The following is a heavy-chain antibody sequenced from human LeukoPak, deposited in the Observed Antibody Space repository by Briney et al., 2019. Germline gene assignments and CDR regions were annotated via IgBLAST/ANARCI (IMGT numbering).Heavy chain of an antibody. CDR1: GFTFDYYG. CDR3: ASAEGYGGELDS. V-gene: IGHV3-20*04. Sequence: GGPLRLSCAASGFTFDYYGMSWVRQAPGKGLEGVSGMYWNGGGTGYADSVKGRFTISRDNAKNSLYLQMNSLRAEDTALYYCASAEGYGGELDSWGQGTLVTVSS. D-gene: IGHD4-23*01. CDR2: MYWNGGGT. J-gene: IGHJ4*02.